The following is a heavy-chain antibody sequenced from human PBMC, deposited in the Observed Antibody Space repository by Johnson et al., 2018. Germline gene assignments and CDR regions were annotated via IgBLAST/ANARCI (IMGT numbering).Heavy chain of an antibody. Sequence: VQLVESGGGLVKPGGSLRLSCAASGFTFSDSTMNWVRQAPGKGLEWVYSITSSSNYISYADSLKGRFTISRDNAKNSQYLQMNSLRAEDTANYYCVHMLGPTTFRGEYFHHWGQGILVTVSS. J-gene: IGHJ1*01. V-gene: IGHV3-21*04. D-gene: IGHD2/OR15-2a*01. CDR1: GFTFSDST. CDR2: ITSSSNYI. CDR3: VHMLGPTTFRGEYFHH.